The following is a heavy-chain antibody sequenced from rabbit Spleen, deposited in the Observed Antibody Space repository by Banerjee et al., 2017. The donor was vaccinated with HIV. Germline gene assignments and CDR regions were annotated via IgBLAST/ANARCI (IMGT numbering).Heavy chain of an antibody. CDR2: IYSANGGSA. CDR1: GFSFSRNYY. D-gene: IGHD7-1*01. CDR3: ARDLVTAIGWNFAL. J-gene: IGHJ4*01. Sequence: QEQLVESGGGLVQPEGSLTLTCTASGFSFSRNYYMCWVRQAPGKGLEWIGCIYSANGGSAYYATWAKGRFTISKASSTTVTLQMTSLTVADTATYFCARDLVTAIGWNFALWGPGTLVTVS. V-gene: IGHV1S45*01.